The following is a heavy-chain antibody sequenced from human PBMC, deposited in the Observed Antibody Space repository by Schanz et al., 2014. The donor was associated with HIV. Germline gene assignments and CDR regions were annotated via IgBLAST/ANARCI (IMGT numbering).Heavy chain of an antibody. CDR3: ARDSPYSYGLGPLDY. CDR2: ISAYNGDT. CDR1: GDTFRRYS. D-gene: IGHD5-18*01. V-gene: IGHV1-18*01. J-gene: IGHJ4*02. Sequence: QVQLVQSGAEVKKPGSSVKVSCKASGDTFRRYSIHWVRQGPGQGLEWMGWISAYNGDTNYAEKFQGRIRMTTDRSPIGYMDVTSLTSDDTAVYFCARDSPYSYGLGPLDYWGQGTLVSVSS.